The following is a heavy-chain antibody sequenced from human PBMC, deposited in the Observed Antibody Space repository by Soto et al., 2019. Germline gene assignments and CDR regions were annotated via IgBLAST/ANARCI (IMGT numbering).Heavy chain of an antibody. CDR1: GYTFTSYD. V-gene: IGHV1-8*01. CDR3: ARVGYYYASSGYYLSFDY. CDR2: MNPNSGNT. Sequence: QVQLVQSGAEVKKPGASVKVSCKASGYTFTSYDINWVRQATGQGLEWMGWMNPNSGNTGYAQKFQGRVTMTRNTSISTAYMELSSLRSEDTAVYYCARVGYYYASSGYYLSFDYWGQGTLVTVPS. D-gene: IGHD3-22*01. J-gene: IGHJ4*02.